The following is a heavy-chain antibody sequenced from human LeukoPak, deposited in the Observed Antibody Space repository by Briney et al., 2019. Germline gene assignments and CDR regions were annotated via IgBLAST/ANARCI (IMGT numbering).Heavy chain of an antibody. CDR2: IIPILGIA. Sequence: ASVKVSCKASGGTFSSYAISWVRQAPGQGLEWMGRIIPILGIANYAQKLQGRVTMTTDTSTSTAYMELRSLRSDDTAVYYCAYWNYNWFDPWGQGTLVTVSS. CDR3: AYWNYNWFDP. V-gene: IGHV1-69*04. J-gene: IGHJ5*02. D-gene: IGHD1-7*01. CDR1: GGTFSSYA.